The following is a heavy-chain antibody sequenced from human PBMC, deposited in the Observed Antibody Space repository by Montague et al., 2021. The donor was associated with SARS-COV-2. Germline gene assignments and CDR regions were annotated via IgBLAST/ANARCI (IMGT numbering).Heavy chain of an antibody. V-gene: IGHV4-34*01. CDR3: ARANGYYFDY. Sequence: TLSLTCAVYGGSFSGYYWSWIRQPPGKGLEWIGEINHSGSTNYNPSLKSRVTISVDTSKNQFFLKLSSVTAADTAVYYCARANGYYFDYWGQGTLVTVSS. D-gene: IGHD2-8*01. J-gene: IGHJ4*02. CDR1: GGSFSGYY. CDR2: INHSGST.